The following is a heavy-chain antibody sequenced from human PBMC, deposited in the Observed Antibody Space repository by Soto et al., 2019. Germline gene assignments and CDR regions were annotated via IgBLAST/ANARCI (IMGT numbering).Heavy chain of an antibody. CDR2: IIPILGIA. CDR3: ARDPIAQGGSWYAFDY. Sequence: QVQLVQSGAEVKKPGSSVKVSCKASVGTFSSYTISWVRQAPGQGLEWMGRIIPILGIANYAQKFQGRVTITXXKXTXXAYMELSSLRSEDTAVYYCARDPIAQGGSWYAFDYWGQGTLVTVSS. V-gene: IGHV1-69*08. CDR1: VGTFSSYT. D-gene: IGHD2-15*01. J-gene: IGHJ4*02.